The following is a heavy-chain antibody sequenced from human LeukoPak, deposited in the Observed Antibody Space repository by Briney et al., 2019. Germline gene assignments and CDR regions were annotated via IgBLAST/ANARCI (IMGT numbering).Heavy chain of an antibody. CDR2: IYHSGST. D-gene: IGHD6-19*01. Sequence: SETLSLTCAVSGGSISSSNWWSWVRQPPGKGLEWIGEIYHSGSTNYNPSLKSRITISVDKSKNQFSLKLSSATAADTAVYYCARRVYSSGFYFDYWGQGTLVTVSS. CDR1: GGSISSSNW. J-gene: IGHJ4*02. CDR3: ARRVYSSGFYFDY. V-gene: IGHV4-4*02.